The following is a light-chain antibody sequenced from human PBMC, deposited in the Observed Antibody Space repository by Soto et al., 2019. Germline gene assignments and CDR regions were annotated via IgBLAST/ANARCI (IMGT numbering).Light chain of an antibody. Sequence: QSVLTQPPSVSAAPGQKVTISCSGGNSSIASNDVSWYQQLPGTAPKLLIYDDNKRPSGIPDRFSGSKSGPSATLGITGLQAGDDADYYSGTWDSSLSVVLFGGGTKVTVL. V-gene: IGLV1-51*01. CDR3: GTWDSSLSVVL. J-gene: IGLJ3*02. CDR2: DDN. CDR1: NSSIASND.